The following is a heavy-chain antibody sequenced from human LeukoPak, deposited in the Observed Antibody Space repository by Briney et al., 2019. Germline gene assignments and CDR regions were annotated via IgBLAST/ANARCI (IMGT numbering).Heavy chain of an antibody. D-gene: IGHD4-17*01. CDR1: GGSISSYY. CDR3: ARGNGENSFDY. V-gene: IGHV4-59*01. CDR2: IYHSGST. J-gene: IGHJ4*02. Sequence: SETLSLTCTVAGGSISSYYWSWIRQAPGKGLEWIGYIYHSGSTNYNPSLKSRVSISVDKSKNQFSLKLSSVTAADTAVYYCARGNGENSFDYWGQGSLVIVAS.